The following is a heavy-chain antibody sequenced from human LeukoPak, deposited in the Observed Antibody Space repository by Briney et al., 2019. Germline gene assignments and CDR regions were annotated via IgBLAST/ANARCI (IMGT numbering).Heavy chain of an antibody. CDR1: GTSITSYY. CDR2: MYYTGTT. V-gene: IGHV4-59*01. CDR3: ARLSASYLYYFNC. D-gene: IGHD1-26*01. J-gene: IGHJ4*02. Sequence: SETLSLTCTVSGTSITSYYWSWIRQPPGKGLEWIGYMYYTGTTNYNPSLKSRVTISIDTSKNQFSLKLSSVTAADTAVYYCARLSASYLYYFNCWGQGTLVTVSS.